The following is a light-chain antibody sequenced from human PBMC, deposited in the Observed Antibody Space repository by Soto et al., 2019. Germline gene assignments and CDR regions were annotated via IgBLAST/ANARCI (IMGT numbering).Light chain of an antibody. CDR3: SSFTSRSSLI. J-gene: IGLJ2*01. V-gene: IGLV2-14*01. CDR2: EVR. CDR1: MPDIGSYNL. Sequence: QSVLTQPASVSGSPGQSVTIFCAGTMPDIGSYNLVSWYQQHPGRAPQRIIYEVRNRPSGSSFRFSGSKSGNTASLTISGLQAEDEADYYCSSFTSRSSLIFGGGTQVTVL.